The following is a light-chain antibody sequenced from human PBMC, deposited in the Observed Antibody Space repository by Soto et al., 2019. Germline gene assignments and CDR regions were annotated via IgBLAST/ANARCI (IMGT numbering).Light chain of an antibody. CDR3: QQYGSSRPT. J-gene: IGKJ1*01. Sequence: EIVLTQSPGTLSLSPGERATLSCRASQSVRSSYLAWYQQKPGQAPRLLIYGTSSRATGIPDRFSGSGSGTDFTLTISRLEPEDFAVYYCQQYGSSRPTFGQGTK. V-gene: IGKV3-20*01. CDR1: QSVRSSY. CDR2: GTS.